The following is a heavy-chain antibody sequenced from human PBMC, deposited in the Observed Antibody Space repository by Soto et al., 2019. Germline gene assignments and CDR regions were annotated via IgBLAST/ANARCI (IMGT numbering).Heavy chain of an antibody. Sequence: QVQLVESGGGVVQPGRSLRLSCAASGFTFNTYAMHWVRQAPGKGLEWVAVISYDGSNKYYADSVKGRFTISRDNSKNKLYLQMNSLRAEDTAVYYCARTYDSSGPFDYWGQGTLVTVSA. V-gene: IGHV3-30-3*01. CDR3: ARTYDSSGPFDY. D-gene: IGHD3-22*01. CDR1: GFTFNTYA. CDR2: ISYDGSNK. J-gene: IGHJ4*02.